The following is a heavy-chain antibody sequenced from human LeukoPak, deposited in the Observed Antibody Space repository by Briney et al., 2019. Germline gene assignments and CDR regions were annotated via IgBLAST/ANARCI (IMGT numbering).Heavy chain of an antibody. J-gene: IGHJ3*02. CDR3: ARVKVSVSNYHAFDI. CDR2: ISSSSSTI. CDR1: GFTFSSYS. V-gene: IGHV3-48*01. Sequence: PGGSLRLSCAASGFTFSSYSMNWVRQAPGKGLEWVSYISSSSSTIYYADSVKGRFTISRDNAKNSLYLQMNSLRAEDTAVYYCARVKVSVSNYHAFDIWGQGTMVTVSS. D-gene: IGHD4-11*01.